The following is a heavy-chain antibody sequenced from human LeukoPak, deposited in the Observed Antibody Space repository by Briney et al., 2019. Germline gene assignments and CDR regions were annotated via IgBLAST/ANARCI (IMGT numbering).Heavy chain of an antibody. J-gene: IGHJ5*02. V-gene: IGHV4-34*01. CDR2: ISHSGST. D-gene: IGHD3-3*01. CDR1: GGSFSGYY. CDR3: ARGHDFWSGYSRAKTFDP. Sequence: SETLSLTCAVYGGSFSGYYWSWIRQPPGKGLEWIGEISHSGSTNYNPSLKSRVTISVDTSKNQFSLKLSSVTAADTAVYYCARGHDFWSGYSRAKTFDPWGQGTLVTVSS.